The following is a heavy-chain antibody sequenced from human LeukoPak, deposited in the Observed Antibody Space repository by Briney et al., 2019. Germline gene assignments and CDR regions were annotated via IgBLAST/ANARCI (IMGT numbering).Heavy chain of an antibody. CDR2: INAGNGNT. J-gene: IGHJ4*02. CDR1: GFTFSDCA. D-gene: IGHD6-19*01. Sequence: PGGSLRLSCAASGFTFSDCAMHWVRQAPGQRLEWMGWINAGNGNTKYSQKFQGRVTITRDTSASTAYMELSSLRSEDTAVYYCAGVRRIAVAGTDVAYWGQGTLVTVSS. CDR3: AGVRRIAVAGTDVAY. V-gene: IGHV1-3*01.